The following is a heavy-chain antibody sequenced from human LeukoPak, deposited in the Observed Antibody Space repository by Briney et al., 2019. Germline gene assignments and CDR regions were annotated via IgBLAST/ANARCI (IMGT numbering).Heavy chain of an antibody. J-gene: IGHJ6*02. CDR1: GFTFSSYG. Sequence: GGSLRLSCPASGFTFSSYGMHWVRQAPGKGLEWVAFIRYDGSNKYYADSVKGRFTISGDNSKNTLYLQMNSLRAEDTAVYYCARYSPYYYYGMDVWGQGTKVTVSS. CDR2: IRYDGSNK. V-gene: IGHV3-30*02. CDR3: ARYSPYYYYGMDV. D-gene: IGHD2-15*01.